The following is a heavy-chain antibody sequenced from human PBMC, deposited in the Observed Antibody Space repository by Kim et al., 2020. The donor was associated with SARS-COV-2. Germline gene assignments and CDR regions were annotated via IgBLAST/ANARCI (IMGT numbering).Heavy chain of an antibody. CDR2: INAGNGNT. J-gene: IGHJ4*02. Sequence: ASVKVSCKASGYTFTSYAMHWVRQAPGQRLEWMGWINAGNGNTKYSQKFQGRVTITRDTSASTAYMELSSLRSEDTAVYYCARRFYDILTGYYHFDYWGQGTLVTVSS. D-gene: IGHD3-9*01. V-gene: IGHV1-3*01. CDR3: ARRFYDILTGYYHFDY. CDR1: GYTFTSYA.